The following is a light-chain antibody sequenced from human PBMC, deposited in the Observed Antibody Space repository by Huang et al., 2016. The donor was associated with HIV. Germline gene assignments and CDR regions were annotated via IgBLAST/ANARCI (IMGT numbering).Light chain of an antibody. CDR2: DAY. Sequence: DIQMTQSPSSLSASVGDRVTITCQASQDISNYLSRYQQKSGKAPKLLIYDAYNLETGGPSRFSGSGSGTDFTFTISSLQPEDIATYYCQQYDRLPITLGQGTRLEIK. J-gene: IGKJ5*01. CDR3: QQYDRLPIT. CDR1: QDISNY. V-gene: IGKV1-33*01.